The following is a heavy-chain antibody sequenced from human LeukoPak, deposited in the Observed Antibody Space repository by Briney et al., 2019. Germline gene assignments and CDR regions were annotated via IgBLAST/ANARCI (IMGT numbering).Heavy chain of an antibody. CDR3: AREAPDSRGLSFDF. D-gene: IGHD3-22*01. V-gene: IGHV4-31*03. CDR1: GGSINNGGYY. Sequence: PSQTLSLTCTVSGGSINNGGYYWSWIRQHPGKGLEWIGYIYYSGSSYYNPSLRSRVTISVDTSKNHFSLKLSSVTAADTAVYYCAREAPDSRGLSFDFWGQGTLVTVSS. CDR2: IYYSGSS. J-gene: IGHJ4*02.